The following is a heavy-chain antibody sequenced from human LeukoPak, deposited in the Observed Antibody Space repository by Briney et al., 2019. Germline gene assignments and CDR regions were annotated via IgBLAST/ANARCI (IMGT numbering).Heavy chain of an antibody. CDR3: ASGYRTFDY. J-gene: IGHJ4*02. D-gene: IGHD5-24*01. CDR2: IKQDGSEK. Sequence: GGSLRLSCAASGFIFSNYWMSWVRQAPGQGLEWVANIKQDGSEKYYVDSVKGRFTISRDNAKNSLYLQMSSLRAEDTAVYYCASGYRTFDYWGQGTLVTVSS. V-gene: IGHV3-7*03. CDR1: GFIFSNYW.